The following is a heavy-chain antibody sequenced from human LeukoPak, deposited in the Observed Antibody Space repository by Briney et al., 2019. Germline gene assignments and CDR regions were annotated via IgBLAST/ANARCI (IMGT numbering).Heavy chain of an antibody. CDR2: IWYDGSNK. CDR1: GFTFSSYG. D-gene: IGHD3-3*01. CDR3: AREGTIFGVVIPDYFDY. V-gene: IGHV3-33*01. J-gene: IGHJ4*02. Sequence: PGGSLRLSCAASGFTFSSYGMPWVRQAPGKGLEWVAVIWYDGSNKYYADSVKGRFTTSRDNSKNTLYLQMNSLRAEDTAVYYCAREGTIFGVVIPDYFDYWGQGTLVTVSS.